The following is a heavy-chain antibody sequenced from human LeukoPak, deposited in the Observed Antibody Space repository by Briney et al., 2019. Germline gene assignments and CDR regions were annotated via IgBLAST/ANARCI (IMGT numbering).Heavy chain of an antibody. V-gene: IGHV4-59*01. D-gene: IGHD3-10*01. CDR1: GGSINSYY. J-gene: IGHJ6*02. Sequence: SETLSLTCTVSGGSINSYYWSWIRQPPGKGLEWIGYIYYSGSTNYNPSLKSRVTISVDTSKNQFSLKLSSVTAADTAVYYCSRVTMVRGVIMKYYYGMDVWGQGTTVTVSS. CDR2: IYYSGST. CDR3: SRVTMVRGVIMKYYYGMDV.